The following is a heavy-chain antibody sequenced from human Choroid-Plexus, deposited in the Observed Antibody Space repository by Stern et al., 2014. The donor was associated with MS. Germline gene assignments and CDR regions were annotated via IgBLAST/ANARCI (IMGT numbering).Heavy chain of an antibody. D-gene: IGHD2/OR15-2a*01. V-gene: IGHV3-30*18. Sequence: QVQLLEPGGGVVQPGRPLRLSCGASGFTSGSCAMHWVRQAPGKGLEWVASVSYDGSNKYYADSVKGRFTISRDNSQNTLYMQMSSLRPEDTAVYYCAKDRQYLTYFFDHWGQGSLVTVSS. CDR2: VSYDGSNK. CDR1: GFTSGSCA. J-gene: IGHJ5*02. CDR3: AKDRQYLTYFFDH.